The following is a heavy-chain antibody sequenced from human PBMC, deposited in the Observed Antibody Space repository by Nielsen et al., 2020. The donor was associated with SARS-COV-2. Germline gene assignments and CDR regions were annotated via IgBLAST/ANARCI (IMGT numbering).Heavy chain of an antibody. CDR1: GFTFSSYA. Sequence: GESLKISCAASGFTFSSYAMNWVRQAPGKGLEWVSVISDSGDSAYYADSVRGRFTISRENSKNTLYLQMNSLRAEDTAVYYCASAASSSWKSATVWGQGTTVTVSS. CDR3: ASAASSSWKSATV. D-gene: IGHD3-22*01. J-gene: IGHJ6*02. CDR2: ISDSGDSA. V-gene: IGHV3-23*01.